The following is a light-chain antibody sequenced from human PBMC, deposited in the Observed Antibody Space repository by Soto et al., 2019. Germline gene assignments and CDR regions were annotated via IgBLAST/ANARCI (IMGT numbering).Light chain of an antibody. Sequence: EIVLTQSPATLSLSPGERVTLSCRASQSIGRYLAWYQHKPGQAPRLLIYDASNRATGIQARFSGSGSGTDFTLNISSLEPEDFADYYCQQRANWLTFGGGTKVEIK. CDR1: QSIGRY. J-gene: IGKJ4*01. CDR2: DAS. V-gene: IGKV3-11*01. CDR3: QQRANWLT.